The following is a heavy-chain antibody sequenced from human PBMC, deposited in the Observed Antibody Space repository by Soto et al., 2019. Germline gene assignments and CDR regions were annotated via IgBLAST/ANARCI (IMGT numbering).Heavy chain of an antibody. CDR1: GYNFTSNW. D-gene: IGHD3-10*01. Sequence: GESLKISCKASGYNFTSNWICWVRQKPVKGLELMGMIFPCYSDATESPSFHGQVSISAYNSSSTCYLQLISLKASYTAMYYCGXHXSLWFGDVLSGCCGGMDVWGQGTTVTVSS. CDR3: GXHXSLWFGDVLSGCCGGMDV. J-gene: IGHJ6*02. CDR2: IFPCYSDA. V-gene: IGHV5-51*01.